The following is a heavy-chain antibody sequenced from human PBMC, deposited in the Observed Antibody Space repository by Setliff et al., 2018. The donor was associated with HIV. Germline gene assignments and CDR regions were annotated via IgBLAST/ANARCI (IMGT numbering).Heavy chain of an antibody. V-gene: IGHV1-69*11. Sequence: GASVKVSCKASGNTLRNNVINWVRQAPGQGLEWVGSLIPALGERKYAQSVQGRAAITADDSTHTAYFELVNLRSDDTATCYCGRGTLYGVSDYWGTGTLVTVSS. CDR2: LIPALGER. CDR1: GNTLRNNV. CDR3: GRGTLYGVSDY. D-gene: IGHD3-3*01. J-gene: IGHJ4*02.